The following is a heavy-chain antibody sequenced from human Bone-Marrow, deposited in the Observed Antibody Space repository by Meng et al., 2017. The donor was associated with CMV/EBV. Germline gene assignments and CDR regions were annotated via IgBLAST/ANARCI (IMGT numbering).Heavy chain of an antibody. CDR1: GFIFGDYA. CDR2: ISSSGSTI. CDR3: ARVLRFLDGYYYYGMDV. J-gene: IGHJ6*02. Sequence: GGSLRLSCTASGFIFGDYAMSWVRQAPGKGLEWVSYISSSGSTIYYADSVKGRFTISRDNAKNSLYLQMNSLRAEDTAVYYCARVLRFLDGYYYYGMDVWGQGTTVTVSS. V-gene: IGHV3-48*03. D-gene: IGHD3-3*01.